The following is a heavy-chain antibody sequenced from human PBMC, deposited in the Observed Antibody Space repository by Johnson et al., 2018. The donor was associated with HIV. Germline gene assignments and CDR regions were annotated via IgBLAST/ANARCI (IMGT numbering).Heavy chain of an antibody. Sequence: QVQLVESGGGVVQPGRSLRLSCAASGFTLRNYAMDWVRQAPGKGLEWVAVISYDGSNKYYADSVKGRFTLSRDNSKNSLYLQMNSLRAEDTALYYCAIDRAYDSSGYYYGGGAFDIWGQGTMVTVSS. CDR3: AIDRAYDSSGYYYGGGAFDI. CDR2: ISYDGSNK. CDR1: GFTLRNYA. D-gene: IGHD3-22*01. V-gene: IGHV3-30*04. J-gene: IGHJ3*02.